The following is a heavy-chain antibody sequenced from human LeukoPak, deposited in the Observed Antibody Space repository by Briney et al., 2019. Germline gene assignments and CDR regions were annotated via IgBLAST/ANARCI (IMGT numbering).Heavy chain of an antibody. CDR3: AKNKPRQQLVRNWFDP. V-gene: IGHV3-23*01. CDR2: ISGSGGST. CDR1: GFTFSSYA. D-gene: IGHD6-13*01. J-gene: IGHJ5*02. Sequence: PGGSLRLSCAASGFTFSSYAMSWVRQAPGKGLEWVSAISGSGGSTYYADSVKGRFTISRDNFKNTLYLQMNSLRAEDTAVYYCAKNKPRQQLVRNWFDPWGQGTLVTVSS.